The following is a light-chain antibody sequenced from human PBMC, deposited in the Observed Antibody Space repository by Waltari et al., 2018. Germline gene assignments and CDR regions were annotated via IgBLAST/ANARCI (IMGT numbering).Light chain of an antibody. CDR2: GTV. CDR3: QSYDRSLNGDVI. Sequence: QSVLTQPPSVSGAPGQTVTISCTGSNSNIGAGSDVHWHRQVPGTAHKVLIYGTVFRPSGVPDRFSGSKSGTSASLAITGLQAEDEGVYYCQSYDRSLNGDVIFGGGT. CDR1: NSNIGAGSD. J-gene: IGLJ2*01. V-gene: IGLV1-40*01.